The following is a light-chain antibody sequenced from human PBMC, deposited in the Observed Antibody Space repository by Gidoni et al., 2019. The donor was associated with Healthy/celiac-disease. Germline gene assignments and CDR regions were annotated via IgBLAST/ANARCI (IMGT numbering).Light chain of an antibody. CDR3: QQYNNRRRGFT. CDR2: GAS. CDR1: QSVSSN. J-gene: IGKJ3*01. Sequence: IVMAQSPATLSESPGERATLSCSVSQSVSSNLAWYQQKPGQAPRLLIYGASTRPTGIPARLSGSGSGTEFTLTISSLQSEDFAVDYCQQYNNRRRGFTFGHGTKVEIK. V-gene: IGKV3-15*01.